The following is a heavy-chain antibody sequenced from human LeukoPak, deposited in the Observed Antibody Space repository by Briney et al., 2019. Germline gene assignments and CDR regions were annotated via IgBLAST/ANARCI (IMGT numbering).Heavy chain of an antibody. V-gene: IGHV4-61*02. D-gene: IGHD2-2*01. Sequence: RPSETLSLTCSVSDDSINSISYYWSWIRQPAGKGLEWVGLIYTGGSTNYNPSLKSRVTISVDTSKNQFSLKLSSVTAADTAVYYCARGPIRYCSSTSCRNWFDPWGQGTLVTVSS. CDR1: DDSINSISYY. J-gene: IGHJ5*02. CDR3: ARGPIRYCSSTSCRNWFDP. CDR2: IYTGGST.